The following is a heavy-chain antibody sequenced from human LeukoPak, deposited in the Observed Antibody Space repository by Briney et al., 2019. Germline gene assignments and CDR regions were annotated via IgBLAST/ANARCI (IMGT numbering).Heavy chain of an antibody. D-gene: IGHD3-22*01. Sequence: ASVKVSCKASGYTFTSYYMHWVRQAPGQGLEWVGIINPSGGSTSYAQKFQGRVTMTRDMSTSTVYMELSSLRSEDTAVYYCARPQGLYYDSSGYYDTRMGFYYWGQGTLVTVSS. CDR1: GYTFTSYY. J-gene: IGHJ4*02. V-gene: IGHV1-46*01. CDR3: ARPQGLYYDSSGYYDTRMGFYY. CDR2: INPSGGST.